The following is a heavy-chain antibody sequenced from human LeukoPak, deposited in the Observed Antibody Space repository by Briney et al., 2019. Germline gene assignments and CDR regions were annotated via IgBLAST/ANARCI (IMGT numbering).Heavy chain of an antibody. CDR2: ISGSGGST. CDR1: EFTFSSYA. J-gene: IGHJ4*02. Sequence: SGGSLRLSCAASEFTFSSYAMSWVRQAPGKGLEWVSTISGSGGSTYYAESVKGRFTISRDNSKNTLYLQMNSLRAEDTAVYYCAKFGCNSGWYMFDYWGQGTLVTVSS. V-gene: IGHV3-23*01. CDR3: AKFGCNSGWYMFDY. D-gene: IGHD6-19*01.